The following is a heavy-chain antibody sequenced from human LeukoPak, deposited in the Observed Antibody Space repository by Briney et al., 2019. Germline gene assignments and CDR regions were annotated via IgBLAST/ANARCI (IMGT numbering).Heavy chain of an antibody. V-gene: IGHV1-69*04. CDR3: ARSEYSSSSGILDY. CDR1: GGTFSSYA. J-gene: IGHJ4*02. D-gene: IGHD6-6*01. Sequence: SVKVSCKASGGTFSSYAISWVRQAPGQGLEWMGRIIPILGIANYAQKFQGRVTITADKSTSTAYMELSSLRSEDTAVYYCARSEYSSSSGILDYWGQGTLVTVSS. CDR2: IIPILGIA.